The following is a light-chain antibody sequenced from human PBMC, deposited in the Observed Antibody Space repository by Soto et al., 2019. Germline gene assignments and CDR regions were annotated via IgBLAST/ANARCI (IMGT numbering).Light chain of an antibody. Sequence: EIVMTQSPATLSMSPGERATLSCRATQSVSSKLAWYQQKPGQAPRLLIYGASTRATGIPARFSGSGSGTEFTLTISRLQSEDFAVYYCQQYNTWPYTFGQGTKLEIK. J-gene: IGKJ2*01. CDR3: QQYNTWPYT. CDR2: GAS. CDR1: QSVSSK. V-gene: IGKV3-15*01.